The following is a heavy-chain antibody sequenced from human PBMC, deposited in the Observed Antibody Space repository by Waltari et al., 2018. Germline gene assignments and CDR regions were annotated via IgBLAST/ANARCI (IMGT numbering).Heavy chain of an antibody. D-gene: IGHD3-22*01. Sequence: EVQLLESGGGLVQPGGSLRLSCAASGFTFSSYAMSWVRQAPGKGLEWVSVIYSGGSTYYADSVKGRFTISGDNSKNTLYLQMNSLRAEDTAVYYCAKDDSTYYYDSSGLDYWGQGTLVTVSS. CDR2: IYSGGST. CDR3: AKDDSTYYYDSSGLDY. CDR1: GFTFSSYA. J-gene: IGHJ4*02. V-gene: IGHV3-23*03.